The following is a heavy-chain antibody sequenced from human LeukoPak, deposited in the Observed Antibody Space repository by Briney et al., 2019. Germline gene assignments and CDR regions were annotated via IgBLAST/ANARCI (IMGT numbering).Heavy chain of an antibody. CDR1: GFTFSSYG. V-gene: IGHV3-30*18. J-gene: IGHJ5*02. CDR3: AKAPYDILTGYSPS. Sequence: PGRSLRLSCAASGFTFSSYGMRWVRQAPGKGLECVAVISYDGSNKYYADSVKGRFTISRDNSKNTLYLQMNSLRAEDTAVYYCAKAPYDILTGYSPSWGQGTLVTVSS. CDR2: ISYDGSNK. D-gene: IGHD3-9*01.